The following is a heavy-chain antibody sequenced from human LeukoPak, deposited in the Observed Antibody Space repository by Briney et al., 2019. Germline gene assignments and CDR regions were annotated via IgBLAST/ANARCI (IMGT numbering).Heavy chain of an antibody. CDR1: GGTFSSYA. V-gene: IGHV1-69*13. J-gene: IGHJ4*02. D-gene: IGHD3-22*01. CDR2: IIPIFGTA. Sequence: SETVSCKASGGTFSSYAISWVRQAPGQGLEWMGGIIPIFGTANYAQKFQGRVTITADEPTSTAYMELSSLRSEDMAVYYCARDRRYYYDSSGYYFDYWGQGTLVTVSS. CDR3: ARDRRYYYDSSGYYFDY.